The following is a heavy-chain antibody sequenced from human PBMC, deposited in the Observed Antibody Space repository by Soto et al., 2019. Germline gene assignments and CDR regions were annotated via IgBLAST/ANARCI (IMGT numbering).Heavy chain of an antibody. J-gene: IGHJ1*01. CDR1: DYTFTSYG. Sequence: QVQLVQSGAEVKKPGASVKVSCKASDYTFTSYGISWVRQAPGQGLEWMGWIGAYNGNTNYAQRLQGRVTMTTDTSTNTAYMELRSLRSDDTAVYYCARSSSAVATTRYFQHWGQGTLVTVSS. V-gene: IGHV1-18*01. CDR3: ARSSSAVATTRYFQH. D-gene: IGHD6-19*01. CDR2: IGAYNGNT.